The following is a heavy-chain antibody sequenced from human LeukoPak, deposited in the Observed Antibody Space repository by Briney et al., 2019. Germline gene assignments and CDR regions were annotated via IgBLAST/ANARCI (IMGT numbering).Heavy chain of an antibody. Sequence: PGGSLRLSCAASGFTVSSNYMSWVRQAPGKGLEWVSVIYSGGSTYYADSVKGRFTISRDNSKNTLYLQMNSLRAEDTAVYYCARGRQQLENEGLDYWGQGTLVTVSS. CDR2: IYSGGST. J-gene: IGHJ4*02. V-gene: IGHV3-53*01. CDR1: GFTVSSNY. D-gene: IGHD6-13*01. CDR3: ARGRQQLENEGLDY.